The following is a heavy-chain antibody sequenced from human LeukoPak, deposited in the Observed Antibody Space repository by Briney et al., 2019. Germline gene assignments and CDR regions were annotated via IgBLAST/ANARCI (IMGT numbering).Heavy chain of an antibody. CDR2: IYPGDSDT. CDR1: GYSFITYR. J-gene: IGHJ6*02. D-gene: IGHD2-2*01. Sequence: GESLKISCQGSGYSFITYRIGWVRQMPGKGLEWMGIIYPGDSDTRYSPSFQGQVTISADKSISTAYLQWSSLKASDTAMYYCARQVGGCSSTSCPLLGDVWGQGTTVTVSS. CDR3: ARQVGGCSSTSCPLLGDV. V-gene: IGHV5-51*01.